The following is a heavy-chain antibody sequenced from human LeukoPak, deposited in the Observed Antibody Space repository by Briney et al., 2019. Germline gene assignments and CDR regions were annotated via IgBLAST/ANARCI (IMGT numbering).Heavy chain of an antibody. CDR2: IYTSGST. CDR3: ASELVGARRSAFDI. CDR1: GGSISSGSYY. J-gene: IGHJ3*02. Sequence: SETLSLTCTVSGGSISSGSYYWSWIRQPAGKGLEWIGRIYTSGSTNYNPSLKSRVTISVDTSKNQFSLKLSSVTAADTAVYYCASELVGARRSAFDIWGQGTMVTVSS. D-gene: IGHD1-26*01. V-gene: IGHV4-61*02.